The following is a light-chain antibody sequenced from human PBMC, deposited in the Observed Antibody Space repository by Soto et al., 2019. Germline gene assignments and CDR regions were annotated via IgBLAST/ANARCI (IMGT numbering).Light chain of an antibody. Sequence: DIQMTQSPSTLSASVGDRVTITCRASESLSTWVAWYQQKPGKAPKLLIYKVSSLQNGVPSRFSGSGSGTEFTLTISRLQPDDFAIYYCQQYNSYPWTFGQGTKVEIK. CDR2: KVS. J-gene: IGKJ1*01. CDR3: QQYNSYPWT. CDR1: ESLSTW. V-gene: IGKV1-5*03.